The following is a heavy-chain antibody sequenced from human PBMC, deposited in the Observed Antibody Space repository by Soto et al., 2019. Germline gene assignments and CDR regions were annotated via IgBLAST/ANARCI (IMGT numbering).Heavy chain of an antibody. J-gene: IGHJ4*02. D-gene: IGHD6-13*01. CDR2: ITPIFGTA. CDR1: GVTFSSYS. V-gene: IGHV1-69*01. Sequence: GXSVKVSYKASGVTFSSYSSSLLRQTPGQGLEWMGGITPIFGTANYAQKFQGRVMITADESTSTAYMELSSLRSEDTAVYYCARDISIAAAGTFFDYWGQGTLVTVSS. CDR3: ARDISIAAAGTFFDY.